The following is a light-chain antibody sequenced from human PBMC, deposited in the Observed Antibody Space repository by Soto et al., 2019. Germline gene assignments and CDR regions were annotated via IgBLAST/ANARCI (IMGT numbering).Light chain of an antibody. Sequence: QSVLTQPPSASGTPGQRVTISCSGNSSNIETNTVDWYQHHPGTAPKVLIFNNNQRPSGVPDRFSGSKSGTSASLAISGLQSEDEAHYYCAVWDDSLSGMIFGGGTKLTVL. CDR2: NNN. CDR1: SSNIETNT. V-gene: IGLV1-44*01. J-gene: IGLJ2*01. CDR3: AVWDDSLSGMI.